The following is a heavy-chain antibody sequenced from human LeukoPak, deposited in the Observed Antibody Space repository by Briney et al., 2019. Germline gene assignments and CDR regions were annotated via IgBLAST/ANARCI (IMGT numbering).Heavy chain of an antibody. J-gene: IGHJ4*02. CDR3: AKDNYYYDRLFDY. V-gene: IGHV3-23*01. D-gene: IGHD3-22*01. CDR1: GFTFSSYA. Sequence: GGSLRLSCAASGFTFSSYAMSWVRQAPGKGLEWVSAISGSGGSTYYADSVKGRFTISRENSKNTLYLQMNSLRAEDTAVYYCAKDNYYYDRLFDYWGQGTLVTVSS. CDR2: ISGSGGST.